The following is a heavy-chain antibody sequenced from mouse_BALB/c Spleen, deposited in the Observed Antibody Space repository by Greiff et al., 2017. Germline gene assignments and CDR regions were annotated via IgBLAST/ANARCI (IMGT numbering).Heavy chain of an antibody. V-gene: IGHV1-37*01. CDR2: INPYNGDT. J-gene: IGHJ4*01. Sequence: EVMLVESGPGLVKPGASVKISCKASGYSFTGYFMNWVKQSHGKSLEWIGRINPYNGDTFYNQKFKGKATLTVDKSSSTAHMELLSLTSEDSAVYYCGRRVTTVVGAMDYWGQGTSVTVSS. CDR1: GYSFTGYF. D-gene: IGHD1-1*01. CDR3: GRRVTTVVGAMDY.